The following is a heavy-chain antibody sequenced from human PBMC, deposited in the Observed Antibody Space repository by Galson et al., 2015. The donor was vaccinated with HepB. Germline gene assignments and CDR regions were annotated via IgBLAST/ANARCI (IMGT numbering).Heavy chain of an antibody. Sequence: SLRLSCAASGFTFSDYYMNWIRQAPGKGLEWVSYISSGSSYTNYADSVKGRFTISRDNAKNSLYLQMNSLGAEDTAVYYCARVVVGGYSNCYGMDVWGQGTTVTVSS. D-gene: IGHD5-18*01. CDR1: GFTFSDYY. V-gene: IGHV3-11*05. CDR3: ARVVVGGYSNCYGMDV. J-gene: IGHJ6*02. CDR2: ISSGSSYT.